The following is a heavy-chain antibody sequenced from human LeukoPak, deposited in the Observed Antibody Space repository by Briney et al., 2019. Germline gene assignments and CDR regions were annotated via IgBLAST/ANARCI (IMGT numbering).Heavy chain of an antibody. J-gene: IGHJ4*02. V-gene: IGHV3-7*01. CDR2: MHEDGTEV. CDR1: GFDFSWST. Sequence: GGPLRLSCVVSGFDFSWSTMTWVRQPPGKGPEWVAKMHEDGTEVEYVDSAKGRFTISRDNAKSTLYLQMNSLRVEDTAVYYCATGGAPRGRFENWGQGTLVAVSS. CDR3: ATGGAPRGRFEN.